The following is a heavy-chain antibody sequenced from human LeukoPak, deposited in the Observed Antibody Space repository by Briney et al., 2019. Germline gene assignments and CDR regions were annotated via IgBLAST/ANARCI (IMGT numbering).Heavy chain of an antibody. Sequence: ASVKVSCKASGYTFTSYYMHWVRQAPGQGLEWTGIINPSGGFTSYAQKFQGRVTMTRDTSTSTVYFELSSLRSEDTAAYYCARADYGDYGEWFDPWGQGTLVSVSS. D-gene: IGHD4-17*01. V-gene: IGHV1-46*01. J-gene: IGHJ5*02. CDR3: ARADYGDYGEWFDP. CDR2: INPSGGFT. CDR1: GYTFTSYY.